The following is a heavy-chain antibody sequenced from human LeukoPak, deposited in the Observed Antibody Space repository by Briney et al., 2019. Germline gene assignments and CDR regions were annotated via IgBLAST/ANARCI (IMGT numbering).Heavy chain of an antibody. Sequence: QPGGSLRLSCAVSGLTFSNYAMSWVRQAPGMGLEWVSLIGGDGVNTFYADSVKGRFTISRDNSENILFLQMNSLRAEDSAAYYCAKGMSGSSPYNWFDPWGQGTLVTVSS. D-gene: IGHD1-26*01. J-gene: IGHJ5*02. CDR3: AKGMSGSSPYNWFDP. CDR1: GLTFSNYA. CDR2: IGGDGVNT. V-gene: IGHV3-23*01.